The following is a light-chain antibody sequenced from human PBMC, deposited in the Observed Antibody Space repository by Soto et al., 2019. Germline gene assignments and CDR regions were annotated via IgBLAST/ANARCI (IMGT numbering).Light chain of an antibody. CDR2: GAS. CDR3: QQYNKWPPYT. V-gene: IGKV3-15*01. Sequence: EIVMTQSPANLSVSPGERATLSCRASQSVSSNLAWYQQKPGQGRRLLIYGASTRATSIPARFSGSGSGTEFTLTINSLQSEDFAVYYCQQYNKWPPYTFGQGTKLEIK. J-gene: IGKJ2*01. CDR1: QSVSSN.